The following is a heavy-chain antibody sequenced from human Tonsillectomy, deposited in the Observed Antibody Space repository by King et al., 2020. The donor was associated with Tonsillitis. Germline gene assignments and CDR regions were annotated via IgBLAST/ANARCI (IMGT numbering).Heavy chain of an antibody. CDR2: INPSGGRR. J-gene: IGHJ6*04. Sequence: VQLVQSGAEVKKPGASVKVSCKASGYTFTSYYMHWVRQSPGQGLEWMGIINPSGGRRSYAQKFQGRVTMTRDTSTSTVYMELSSLRSEETAVCHCAGGDILTGYYTWSGYYGLDVWGEGTTVTVSS. CDR1: GYTFTSYY. D-gene: IGHD3-9*01. V-gene: IGHV1-46*01. CDR3: AGGDILTGYYTWSGYYGLDV.